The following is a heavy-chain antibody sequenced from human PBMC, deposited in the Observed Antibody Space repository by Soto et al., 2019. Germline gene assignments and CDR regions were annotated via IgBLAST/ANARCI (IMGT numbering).Heavy chain of an antibody. CDR3: ARVGGSGSPFDN. CDR2: IFYSGST. Sequence: QVQLQESGPGLVKPSQTLSLTCTVSGGSINSGGYYWSWIRQHPGKGLEWIGYIFYSGSTYYNPSLKSRVTISVDMSKYQFSLKLSSVTAADTAVYYCARVGGSGSPFDNWGQGTLVTVSS. CDR1: GGSINSGGYY. J-gene: IGHJ4*02. D-gene: IGHD3-10*01. V-gene: IGHV4-31*03.